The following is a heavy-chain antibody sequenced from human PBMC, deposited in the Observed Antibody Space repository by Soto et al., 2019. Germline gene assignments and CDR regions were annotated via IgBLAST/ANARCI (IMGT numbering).Heavy chain of an antibody. V-gene: IGHV1-18*04. CDR3: ARKHAPGSSSSWNLDY. Sequence: ASVKVSCKASGYTFTTYGISWVRQAPGQGLEWMGWISVYNGNTNYAQKIQGRVTMTTDTSTSTTYMELRRLTSDDTAVYYCARKHAPGSSSSWNLDYWGQGTLVTVSS. D-gene: IGHD6-13*01. CDR1: GYTFTTYG. CDR2: ISVYNGNT. J-gene: IGHJ4*02.